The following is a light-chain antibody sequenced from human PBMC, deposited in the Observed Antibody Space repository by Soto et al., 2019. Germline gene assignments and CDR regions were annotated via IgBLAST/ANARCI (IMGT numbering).Light chain of an antibody. Sequence: RASQSVSRSYLAGYQQKPGQAPRLLIYGASSRATGIPDRFIGSGSGTDVTVTMCRLECEDFAVFYWRQYGSARRLGEGTKVDIK. V-gene: IGKV3-20*01. J-gene: IGKJ1*01. CDR3: RQYGSARR. CDR2: GAS. CDR1: QSVSRSY.